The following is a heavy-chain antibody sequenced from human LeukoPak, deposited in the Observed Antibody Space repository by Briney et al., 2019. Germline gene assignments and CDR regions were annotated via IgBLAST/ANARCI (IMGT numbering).Heavy chain of an antibody. J-gene: IGHJ4*02. CDR3: ARHGYCSSTTCYSYFDY. CDR1: GGSISSSSYY. CDR2: IYYSGST. D-gene: IGHD2-2*03. V-gene: IGHV4-39*01. Sequence: SETLSLTCTVSGGSISSSSYYWGWIRQPPGKGPEWIGSIYYSGSTYYNPSLKSRVTISVDTSKNQFSLKLSSVTAADTAVYYCARHGYCSSTTCYSYFDYWGQGTLVTVSS.